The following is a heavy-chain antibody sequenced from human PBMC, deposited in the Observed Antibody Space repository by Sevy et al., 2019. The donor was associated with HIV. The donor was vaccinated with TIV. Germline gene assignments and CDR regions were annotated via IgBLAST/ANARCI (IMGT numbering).Heavy chain of an antibody. CDR3: VKEGGGEGGDH. Sequence: GGSLRLSCAASGFSYSSYGMHWVRQAPGKGLEWAACIQYDGSNKDYADSVKGRFTISRDNSKNTLDLQMNSLRVEDTAVYYCVKEGGGEGGDHWGQGTLVTVSS. CDR1: GFSYSSYG. CDR2: IQYDGSNK. J-gene: IGHJ4*02. V-gene: IGHV3-30*02. D-gene: IGHD2-21*01.